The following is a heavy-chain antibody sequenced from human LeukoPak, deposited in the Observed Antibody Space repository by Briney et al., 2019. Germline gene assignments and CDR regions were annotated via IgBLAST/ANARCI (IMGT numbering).Heavy chain of an antibody. V-gene: IGHV4-59*01. J-gene: IGHJ4*02. Sequence: SETLSLTCTVPGGSISSYYWSWIRQPPGKGLEWIGYIYYSGSTNYNPSLKSRVTISVDTSKNQFSLKLSSVTAADTAVYYCARAGYYDGSGYRKYYFDYWGQGTLVTVSS. D-gene: IGHD3-22*01. CDR2: IYYSGST. CDR1: GGSISSYY. CDR3: ARAGYYDGSGYRKYYFDY.